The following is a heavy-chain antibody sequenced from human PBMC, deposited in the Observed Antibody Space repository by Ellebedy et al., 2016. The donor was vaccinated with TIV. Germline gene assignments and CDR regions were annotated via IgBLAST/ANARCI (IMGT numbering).Heavy chain of an antibody. CDR1: GGSFSGYY. J-gene: IGHJ4*02. Sequence: MPSETLSLTCAVYGGSFSGYYWTWLRQPPGKGLEWIGEINHSGSTTYNPSLKSRITISVDTSRNRFSLKLSSVTAADTAVYYCARSTTVTTASYEYWGQGTLVTVSS. D-gene: IGHD4-17*01. CDR2: INHSGST. CDR3: ARSTTVTTASYEY. V-gene: IGHV4-34*01.